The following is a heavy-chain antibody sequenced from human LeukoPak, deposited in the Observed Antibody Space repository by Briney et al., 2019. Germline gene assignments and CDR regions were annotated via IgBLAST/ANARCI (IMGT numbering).Heavy chain of an antibody. V-gene: IGHV3-74*03. CDR2: INSDGSSL. Sequence: GGSLRLSCAASGFTLNTYWMNWVRQAPGKGLVWVSRINSDGSSLTYADSVKGRFTVSRDNTKNRLYLQMNSLRAEDTAMYYCTRDLRMDYYYVDYYYYGMDVWGQETTVTVSS. D-gene: IGHD3-10*02. CDR1: GFTLNTYW. CDR3: TRDLRMDYYYVDYYYYGMDV. J-gene: IGHJ6*02.